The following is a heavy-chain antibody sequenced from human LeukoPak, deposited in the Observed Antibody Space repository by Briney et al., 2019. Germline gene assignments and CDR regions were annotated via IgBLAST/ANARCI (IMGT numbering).Heavy chain of an antibody. CDR3: ARGHDYGDY. CDR2: INPNSGGT. Sequence: ASVKVSCKASGYTFTSYGISWVRQAPGQGLEWMGWINPNSGGTNYAQKFQGRVTMTRDTSITTAYMELSSLRSDDTAVYYCARGHDYGDYWGQGTLVTVSS. J-gene: IGHJ4*02. CDR1: GYTFTSYG. V-gene: IGHV1-2*02.